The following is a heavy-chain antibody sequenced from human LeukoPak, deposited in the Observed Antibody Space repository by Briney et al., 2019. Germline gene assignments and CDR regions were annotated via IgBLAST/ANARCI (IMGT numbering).Heavy chain of an antibody. J-gene: IGHJ6*02. V-gene: IGHV5-51*01. Sequence: GESLKISCKGSGYSFTSYRIGWVRQMPGKGLEWMGIIYPGDSDTRYSPSFQGQVTISADKSISTAYLQWSSLKASDTAMYYCARQPLVADYPYYYYGMDVWGQGTTVTVSS. CDR3: ARQPLVADYPYYYYGMDV. CDR2: IYPGDSDT. CDR1: GYSFTSYR. D-gene: IGHD5-12*01.